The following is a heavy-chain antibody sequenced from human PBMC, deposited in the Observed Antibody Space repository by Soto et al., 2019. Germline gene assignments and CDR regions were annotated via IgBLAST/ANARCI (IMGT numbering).Heavy chain of an antibody. V-gene: IGHV3-74*01. J-gene: IGHJ4*02. CDR2: IDSDGSNT. CDR1: GFIFSSYW. D-gene: IGHD5-18*01. Sequence: GGSLRLSCAASGFIFSSYWTHWVRQAPGKGLVWVSRIDSDGSNTNYADSVKGRFTISRDNAKKTLYLQMNSVRDEDTAVYYCARDFGYSYGPGGYWGQGTLVTVSS. CDR3: ARDFGYSYGPGGY.